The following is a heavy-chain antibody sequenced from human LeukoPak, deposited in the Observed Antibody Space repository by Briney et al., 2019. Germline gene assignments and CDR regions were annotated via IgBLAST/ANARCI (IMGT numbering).Heavy chain of an antibody. D-gene: IGHD6-6*01. J-gene: IGHJ3*02. CDR2: MNPNSGNT. CDR1: GYTFTTYD. CDR3: ARSEQLGRDAFDI. V-gene: IGHV1-8*01. Sequence: GASVKVSCKASGYTFTTYDINWVRQATGQGLEWMGWMNPNSGNTGYAQKFQGRVTITRNTSISTAYMELSSLRSEDTAVYYCARSEQLGRDAFDIWGQGTMVTVSS.